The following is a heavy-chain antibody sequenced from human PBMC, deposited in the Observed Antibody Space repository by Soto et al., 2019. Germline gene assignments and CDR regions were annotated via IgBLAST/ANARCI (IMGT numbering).Heavy chain of an antibody. V-gene: IGHV3-48*01. CDR2: ISSSSSTI. CDR1: GFTFSSYS. J-gene: IGHJ4*02. Sequence: GGSLRLSCAASGFTFSSYSMNWVRQAPGKGLEWVSYISSSSSTIYYADSVKGRFTISRDKSKNTLYLQLNSLRAEDTAMYYCAKAHHSSCFYAFFNYWGQGALVTVSS. D-gene: IGHD3-22*01. CDR3: AKAHHSSCFYAFFNY.